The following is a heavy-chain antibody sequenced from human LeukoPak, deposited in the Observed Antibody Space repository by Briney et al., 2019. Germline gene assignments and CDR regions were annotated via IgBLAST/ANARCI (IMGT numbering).Heavy chain of an antibody. D-gene: IGHD3-3*01. CDR2: IYPGDSDT. V-gene: IGHV5-51*01. CDR3: ASAGNDFWSGYPSFDY. CDR1: GYSFTSYW. Sequence: GESLKISCKGSGYSFTSYWIGWVRQMPGKGLEWMGIIYPGDSDTRYSPSFQGQVTISADKSISTAYLQWSSLKASDTAMYYCASAGNDFWSGYPSFDYWGQGTLVTVSS. J-gene: IGHJ4*02.